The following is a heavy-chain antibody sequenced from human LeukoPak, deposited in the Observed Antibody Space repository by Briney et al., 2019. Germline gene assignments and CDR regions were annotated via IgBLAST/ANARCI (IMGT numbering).Heavy chain of an antibody. CDR2: IKRKTDGGTI. V-gene: IGHV3-15*01. J-gene: IGHJ6*02. Sequence: GGSLRLSCAASGFTFSNAWMSWVRQVPGKGLEWVGRIKRKTDGGTIDYGADVKGRFTVSRDDSKNTLYLQMDSLKSEDTAVYYCTTYDYGDYYFFYGMDVWGQGTMVTVSS. CDR1: GFTFSNAW. D-gene: IGHD4-17*01. CDR3: TTYDYGDYYFFYGMDV.